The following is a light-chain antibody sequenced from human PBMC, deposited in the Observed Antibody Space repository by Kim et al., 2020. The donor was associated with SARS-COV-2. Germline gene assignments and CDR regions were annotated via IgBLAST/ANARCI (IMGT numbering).Light chain of an antibody. J-gene: IGKJ1*01. V-gene: IGKV3-20*01. CDR2: GAS. CDR1: QSVSSSY. Sequence: ENVLTQSPGTLSLSPGERATLSCRASQSVSSSYLAWYQQKPGQAPRLLIHGASSRVTGIPDRFSGSGSGTDFTLTISRLEPEDFAVYYCQQYGSSLWTFGQGTKVDIK. CDR3: QQYGSSLWT.